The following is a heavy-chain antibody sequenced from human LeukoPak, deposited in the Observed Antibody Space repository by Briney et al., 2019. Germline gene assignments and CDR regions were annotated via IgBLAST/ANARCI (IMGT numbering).Heavy chain of an antibody. J-gene: IGHJ3*02. D-gene: IGHD3-22*01. CDR1: GGSISSYY. CDR3: ATAGLYYYDSSGPDAFDI. V-gene: IGHV4-59*06. CDR2: IYYSGST. Sequence: SETLSLTCTVSGGSISSYYWSWIRQPPGKGLEWIGYIYYSGSTYYNPSLKSRVTISVDTSKNQFSLKLSSVTAADTAAYYCATAGLYYYDSSGPDAFDIWGQGTMVTVSS.